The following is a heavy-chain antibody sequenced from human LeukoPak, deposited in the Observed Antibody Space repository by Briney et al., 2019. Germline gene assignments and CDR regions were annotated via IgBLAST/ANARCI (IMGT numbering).Heavy chain of an antibody. V-gene: IGHV3-21*01. Sequence: GGSLRLSCAASGFTFSSYSMNWVRQAPGKGLEWVSSISSSSSYIYYADSVKGRFTISRENAKNSLYLQMNSLRAEDTAVYYCARAPYYYDSSGYSPIDYWGQGTLVTVSS. CDR2: ISSSSSYI. D-gene: IGHD3-22*01. J-gene: IGHJ4*02. CDR1: GFTFSSYS. CDR3: ARAPYYYDSSGYSPIDY.